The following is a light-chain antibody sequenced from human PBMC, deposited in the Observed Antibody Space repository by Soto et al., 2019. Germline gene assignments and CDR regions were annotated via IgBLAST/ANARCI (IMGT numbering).Light chain of an antibody. CDR3: QQRHMWPIT. J-gene: IGKJ5*01. CDR1: QSFRGL. CDR2: DAY. V-gene: IGKV3-11*01. Sequence: VVLTQSPVTLSLSPGERATLSCRASQSFRGLLAWYQQKPGQAPRLLIYDAYNRATGIPPRFSGSGSGTDFTLTISSLAPEDSAVYYCQQRHMWPITFGQGTRLEIK.